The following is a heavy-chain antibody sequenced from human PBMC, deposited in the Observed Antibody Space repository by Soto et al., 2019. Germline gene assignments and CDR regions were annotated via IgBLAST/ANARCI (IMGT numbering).Heavy chain of an antibody. CDR3: AKVESAAAAGKGCDY. V-gene: IGHV3-30*18. Sequence: QVQLVESGGGVVQPGRSLRLSCAASGFTFSSYGMHWVRQAPGKGLEWVAVISYDGSNKYYADSVKGRFTISRDNSKNTLYLQMNSLRAEDTAVYYCAKVESAAAAGKGCDYWGQGTLVTVSS. CDR2: ISYDGSNK. D-gene: IGHD6-13*01. J-gene: IGHJ4*02. CDR1: GFTFSSYG.